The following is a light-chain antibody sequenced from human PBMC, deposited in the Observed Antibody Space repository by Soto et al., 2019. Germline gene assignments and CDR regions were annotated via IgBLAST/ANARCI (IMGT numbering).Light chain of an antibody. J-gene: IGKJ1*01. CDR2: LGS. CDR3: MQALTAPPT. CDR1: KSLLNSNGYNY. Sequence: DIVMTQSPLSLPVTPGGPASISCSPSKSLLNSNGYNYLDWNLQKPGQSPQLLIYLGSNRASGVPDRFSGSGSGTDFTLKISRVEAEDVGVYHCMQALTAPPTFGQGTKVEI. V-gene: IGKV2-28*01.